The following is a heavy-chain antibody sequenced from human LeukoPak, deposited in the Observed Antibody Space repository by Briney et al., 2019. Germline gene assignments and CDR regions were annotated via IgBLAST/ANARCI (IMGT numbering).Heavy chain of an antibody. CDR3: AKGASDIVVVPAAPDY. Sequence: GGSLRLSCAASGFTFSSYDMHWVRQATGKGLEWVSAIGTAGDTYYPGSVKGRFTISRDNAKNSLYLQMNSLRAEDTAVYYCAKGASDIVVVPAAPDYWGQGTLVTVSS. D-gene: IGHD2-2*01. V-gene: IGHV3-13*01. J-gene: IGHJ4*02. CDR1: GFTFSSYD. CDR2: IGTAGDT.